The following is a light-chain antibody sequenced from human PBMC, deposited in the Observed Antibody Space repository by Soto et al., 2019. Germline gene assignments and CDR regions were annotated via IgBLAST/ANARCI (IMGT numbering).Light chain of an antibody. V-gene: IGKV1D-12*01. Sequence: DIQMTQSPSSVSASVGDRVTITGRASQSISGWLAWCQQKPGKAPKLLIYAASSLQSGVPSRFSGSGSGTDFTLTINSGQPEDFTTYYCQQPKSFPILFGQGTR. CDR3: QQPKSFPIL. CDR1: QSISGW. CDR2: AAS. J-gene: IGKJ5*01.